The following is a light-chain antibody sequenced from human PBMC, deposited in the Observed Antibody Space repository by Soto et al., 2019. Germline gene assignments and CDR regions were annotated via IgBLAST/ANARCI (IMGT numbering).Light chain of an antibody. CDR3: QQYGSSYPWT. Sequence: EVVLTQSPGTLSLSPGEGATLSRRAIQSVVTSYLAWYQQKYGQSPRLLIYGALYRAPGIPDRFSGSGSGTDFTLTIRRLEPEDFAVYYCQQYGSSYPWTFGQGTKVDIK. CDR1: QSVVTSY. CDR2: GAL. J-gene: IGKJ1*01. V-gene: IGKV3-20*01.